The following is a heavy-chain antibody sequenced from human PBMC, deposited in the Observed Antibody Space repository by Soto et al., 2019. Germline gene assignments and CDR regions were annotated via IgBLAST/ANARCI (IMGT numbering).Heavy chain of an antibody. CDR3: LSSSSSRFFDY. V-gene: IGHV3-23*01. CDR2: ISGSGGST. CDR1: GFVFSSYA. J-gene: IGHJ4*02. D-gene: IGHD6-6*01. Sequence: EVQLLESGGDLVQPGGSLRLSCAASGFVFSSYAMNWVRQAPGKGLEWVSAISGSGGSTYYADSVKGRFTISRDNSKNTLYLQMNSLRAEDTAVYYCLSSSSSRFFDYWGQGTLVTVSS.